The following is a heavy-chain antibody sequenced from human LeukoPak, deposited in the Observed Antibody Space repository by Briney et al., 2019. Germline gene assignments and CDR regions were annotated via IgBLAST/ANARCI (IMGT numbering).Heavy chain of an antibody. CDR1: GFTFSSYS. D-gene: IGHD6-13*01. CDR3: ASSGYSSSWTTY. Sequence: PGGSLRLSCAASGFTFSSYSMNLVRQAPGKGLEWVSSISSSSSYIYYADSVKGRFTISRDNAKNSLYLQMNSLRAEDTAVYYCASSGYSSSWTTYWGQGTLVTVSS. CDR2: ISSSSSYI. V-gene: IGHV3-21*01. J-gene: IGHJ4*02.